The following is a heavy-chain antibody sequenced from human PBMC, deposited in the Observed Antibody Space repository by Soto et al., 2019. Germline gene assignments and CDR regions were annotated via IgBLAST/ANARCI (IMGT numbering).Heavy chain of an antibody. D-gene: IGHD1-26*01. Sequence: SQNLSHRCAVSGGSTRINHWWTWVRQSPGKGLEWIGQIYHRGNTNYNPSLKSRVIMSIDKSKNELSLKLSSVTAADTAIYYCATSIEGATRLWGQG. CDR1: GGSTRINHW. J-gene: IGHJ4*02. CDR3: ATSIEGATRL. V-gene: IGHV4-4*02. CDR2: IYHRGNT.